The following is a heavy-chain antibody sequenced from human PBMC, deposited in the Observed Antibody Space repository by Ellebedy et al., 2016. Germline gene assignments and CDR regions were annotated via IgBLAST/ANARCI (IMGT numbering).Heavy chain of an antibody. CDR1: GFTFSSYG. D-gene: IGHD3-3*01. J-gene: IGHJ3*02. CDR2: IWYDGSNK. V-gene: IGHV3-33*01. Sequence: GGSLRLSXAASGFTFSSYGMHWVRQAPGKGLEWVAVIWYDGSNKYYADSVKGRFTISRDNSKNTLYLQMNSLRAEDTAVYYCARASAKGSGPYAFDIWGQGTMVTVSS. CDR3: ARASAKGSGPYAFDI.